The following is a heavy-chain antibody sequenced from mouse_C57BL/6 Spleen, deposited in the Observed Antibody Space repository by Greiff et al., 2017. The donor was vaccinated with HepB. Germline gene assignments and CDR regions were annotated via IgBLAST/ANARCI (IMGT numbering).Heavy chain of an antibody. D-gene: IGHD3-2*01. J-gene: IGHJ3*01. V-gene: IGHV14-4*01. CDR1: GFNIKDDY. CDR3: TRKDSFLSAY. Sequence: VQLQQSGAELVRPGASVKLSCTASGFNIKDDYMHWVKQRPEQGLEWIGWIDPENGDTEYASKVQGKATITADTSSNTAYLQLSSLTSEDTAVYYCTRKDSFLSAYWGQGTLVTVSA. CDR2: IDPENGDT.